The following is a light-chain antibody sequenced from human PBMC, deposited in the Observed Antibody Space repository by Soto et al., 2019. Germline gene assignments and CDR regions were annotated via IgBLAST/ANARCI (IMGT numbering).Light chain of an antibody. V-gene: IGLV1-44*01. CDR2: NNN. CDR3: AAWDDSLDGGV. Sequence: QAVVTQPPSASGTPGQRVTISCSGSSSNIGSGTVNWYQQLPGAAPKLLIYNNNQRPSGVPDRFSGSKSGTSASLAISGLQSQDEADYYCAAWDDSLDGGVFGGGTKLTVL. J-gene: IGLJ3*02. CDR1: SSNIGSGT.